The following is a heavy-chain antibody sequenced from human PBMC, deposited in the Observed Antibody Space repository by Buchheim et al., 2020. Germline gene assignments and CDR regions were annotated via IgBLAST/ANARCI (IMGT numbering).Heavy chain of an antibody. CDR1: GFTFSSYG. D-gene: IGHD3-22*01. CDR2: IRYDGSNK. Sequence: QVQLVESGGGVVQPGRSLRLSCAASGFTFSSYGMHWVRQAPGKGLEWVAFIRYDGSNKYYADSGKGRFTISRDNSKNTLYLQMNSLRAEDTAVYYCAKDSGHDSSVYYYYGMDVWGQGTT. V-gene: IGHV3-30*02. J-gene: IGHJ6*02. CDR3: AKDSGHDSSVYYYYGMDV.